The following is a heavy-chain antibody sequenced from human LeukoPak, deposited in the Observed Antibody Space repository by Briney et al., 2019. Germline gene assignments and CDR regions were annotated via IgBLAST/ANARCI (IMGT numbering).Heavy chain of an antibody. CDR2: ISSSSSYI. CDR1: GFTFSSYS. D-gene: IGHD5-18*01. V-gene: IGHV3-21*01. CDR3: ARASREIQLWFSGMDV. Sequence: GGSLRLSCAASGFTFSSYSMNWVRQPQGTGLGRVSSISSSSSYIYYADSVKGRFTISRDNAKNSLYLQMNSLRAEDTAVYYCARASREIQLWFSGMDVWGQGTTVTVSS. J-gene: IGHJ6*02.